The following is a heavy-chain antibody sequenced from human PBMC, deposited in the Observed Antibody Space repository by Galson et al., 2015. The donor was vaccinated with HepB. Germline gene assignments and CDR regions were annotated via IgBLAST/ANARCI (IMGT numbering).Heavy chain of an antibody. CDR1: GFTFSNAW. CDR2: IKSKTDGGTT. V-gene: IGHV3-15*01. J-gene: IGHJ6*02. CDR3: TTGRSCSSTSCYYL. D-gene: IGHD2-2*01. Sequence: SLRLSCAASGFTFSNAWMSWVRQAPGKGLEWVGRIKSKTDGGTTDYAAPVKGRFTISRDDSKNTLYLQMNSLKTEDTAVYYCTTGRSCSSTSCYYLWGQGTTVTVSS.